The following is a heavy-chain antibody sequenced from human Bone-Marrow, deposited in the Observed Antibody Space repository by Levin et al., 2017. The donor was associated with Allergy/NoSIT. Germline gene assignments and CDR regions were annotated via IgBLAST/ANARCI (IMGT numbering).Heavy chain of an antibody. V-gene: IGHV4-59*01. CDR2: IYYSGST. D-gene: IGHD5-18*01. Sequence: PSETLSLTCTVSGGSISSYYWSWIRQPPGKGLEWIGYIYYSGSTNYNPSLKSRVTISVDTSKNQFSLKLSSVTAADTAVYYCARVRGYSYGSFFDYWGQGTLVTVSS. J-gene: IGHJ4*02. CDR1: GGSISSYY. CDR3: ARVRGYSYGSFFDY.